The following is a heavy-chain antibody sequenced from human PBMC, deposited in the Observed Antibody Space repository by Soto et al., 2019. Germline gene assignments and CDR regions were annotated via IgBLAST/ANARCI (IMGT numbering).Heavy chain of an antibody. D-gene: IGHD2-15*01. J-gene: IGHJ6*02. V-gene: IGHV5-51*01. Sequence: GESLKISCKGSGHSFTSYWIGWVRQMPGKGLEWMGIIYPGDSDTRYSPSFQGQVTISADKSISTAYLQWSSLKASDTAMYYCARHKIIGYCSGGSCSDTNYGMDVWGQGTTVTVSS. CDR3: ARHKIIGYCSGGSCSDTNYGMDV. CDR2: IYPGDSDT. CDR1: GHSFTSYW.